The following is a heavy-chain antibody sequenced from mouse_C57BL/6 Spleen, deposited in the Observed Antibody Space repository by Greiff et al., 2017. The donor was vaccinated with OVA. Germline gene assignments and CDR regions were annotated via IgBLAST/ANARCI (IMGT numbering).Heavy chain of an antibody. J-gene: IGHJ4*01. CDR2: INPNNGGT. V-gene: IGHV1-22*01. CDR1: GYTFTDYN. Sequence: EVKLMESGPELVKPGASVKMSCKASGYTFTDYNMHWVKQSHGKSLEWIGYINPNNGGTSYNQKFKGKATLTVNKSSSTAYMELRSLTSEDSAVYYCARAGIAMDYWGQGTSVTVSS. CDR3: ARAGIAMDY. D-gene: IGHD1-1*01.